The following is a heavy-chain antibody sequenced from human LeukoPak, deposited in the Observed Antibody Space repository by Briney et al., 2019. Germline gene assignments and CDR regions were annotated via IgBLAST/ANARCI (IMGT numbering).Heavy chain of an antibody. V-gene: IGHV3-33*01. CDR1: GFTFSSYG. Sequence: GGSLRLSCAASGFTFSSYGMHWVRQAPGKGLEWVAVIWYDGSNKYYADSVKGRFTISRDNSKNTLYLQMNSLRAEDTAVYYCARDENPYYYDSSGYYYWGQGTLVTVSS. J-gene: IGHJ4*02. CDR2: IWYDGSNK. D-gene: IGHD3-22*01. CDR3: ARDENPYYYDSSGYYY.